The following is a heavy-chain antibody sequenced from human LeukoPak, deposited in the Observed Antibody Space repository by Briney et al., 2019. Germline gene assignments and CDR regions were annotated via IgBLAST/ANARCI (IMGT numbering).Heavy chain of an antibody. V-gene: IGHV1-3*01. CDR2: INGGNGNT. CDR3: VRAMNDYGDFVDVFDV. J-gene: IGHJ3*01. Sequence: ASVKVSCKASGYTFTSYAMHWVRQAPGQRLEWMGWINGGNGNTKYSQKFQGRVTMATDTSTSTTYLDLRSLKSDDTAVYYCVRAMNDYGDFVDVFDVWGQGTLVTVGS. CDR1: GYTFTSYA. D-gene: IGHD4-17*01.